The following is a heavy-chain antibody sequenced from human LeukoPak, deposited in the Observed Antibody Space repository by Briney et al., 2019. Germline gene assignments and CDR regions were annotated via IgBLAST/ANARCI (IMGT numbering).Heavy chain of an antibody. CDR3: ARPPREYSSSSYYVDY. J-gene: IGHJ4*02. Sequence: PSETLSLTCTVSGGSISSSNYYWGWLRQPPGQGLEWLGKIYYSGSTYYNPSLKSRVTIPVDTSKNQFSLKLSSVTAADTAVYYCARPPREYSSSSYYVDYWGQGLLVPVST. V-gene: IGHV4-39*01. CDR1: GGSISSSNYY. D-gene: IGHD6-6*01. CDR2: IYYSGST.